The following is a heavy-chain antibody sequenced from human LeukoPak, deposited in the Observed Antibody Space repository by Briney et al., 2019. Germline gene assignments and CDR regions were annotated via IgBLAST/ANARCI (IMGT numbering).Heavy chain of an antibody. V-gene: IGHV1-69*13. J-gene: IGHJ6*03. CDR3: ARGDARYYYYMDV. CDR2: ITPLFGSA. Sequence: GASVKVSCKASGGTFSSYAISWVRQAPGQGLEWMGGITPLFGSANYAQKFQGRVTITADESTSTAYMELSSLRSDDTAVYYCARGDARYYYYMDVWGKGTTVTVSS. D-gene: IGHD5-24*01. CDR1: GGTFSSYA.